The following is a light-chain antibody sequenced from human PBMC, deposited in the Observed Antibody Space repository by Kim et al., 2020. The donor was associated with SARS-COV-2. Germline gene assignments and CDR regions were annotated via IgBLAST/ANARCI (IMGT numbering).Light chain of an antibody. CDR1: QSVSNT. J-gene: IGKJ2*01. CDR2: GAS. Sequence: EVVMTQSPATLSVSPGDTATLSCRASQSVSNTLAWYQHKPGQAPRLLIYGASTRATGIPARFRGSGSGTDFTLTVSSLQSEDFAIYYCHQYNDWPPGDTFGQGTKLEI. CDR3: HQYNDWPPGDT. V-gene: IGKV3-15*01.